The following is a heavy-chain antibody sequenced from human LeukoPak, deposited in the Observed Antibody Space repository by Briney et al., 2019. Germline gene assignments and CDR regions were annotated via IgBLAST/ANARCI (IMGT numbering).Heavy chain of an antibody. Sequence: GGSLRLSCAASGLTFSSYAMSWVRQAPGDGLEWVSAISGSGGSTYYADSVKGRLTTSRDNSKNTLYLQMNSLRAEDTAVYYCAKALTKATDYMDVWGKGTTVTVSS. V-gene: IGHV3-23*01. CDR1: GLTFSSYA. D-gene: IGHD2-2*01. CDR3: AKALTKATDYMDV. J-gene: IGHJ6*03. CDR2: ISGSGGST.